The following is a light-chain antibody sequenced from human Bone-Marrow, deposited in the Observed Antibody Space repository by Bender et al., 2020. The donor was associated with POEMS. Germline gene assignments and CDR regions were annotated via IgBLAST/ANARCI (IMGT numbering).Light chain of an antibody. CDR3: SSFAGNNNWL. Sequence: QSVLTQPPSVSGAPGQRVTISCSGSSSNIGRNYVYWYHQLPGTAPKLLIYRNDQWPSGVPGRISGSKSGNTASLTVSGLQADDEADYHCSSFAGNNNWLFGGGTKLTVL. CDR2: RND. CDR1: SSNIGRNY. V-gene: IGLV1-47*01. J-gene: IGLJ3*02.